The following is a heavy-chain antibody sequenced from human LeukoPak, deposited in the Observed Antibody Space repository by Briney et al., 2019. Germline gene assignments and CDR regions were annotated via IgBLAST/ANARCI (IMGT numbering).Heavy chain of an antibody. D-gene: IGHD3-3*01. CDR1: GGSVSSGDYY. J-gene: IGHJ2*01. Sequence: SETLSLTCTVSGGSVSSGDYYWSWIRQPPGKGLEWIGSVYHSGETYYNPSLKSRVTISVDTSKNQFSLKLRSVTAADTAVYYCARHQGVVDLWGRGSLVTVSS. V-gene: IGHV4-30-2*01. CDR3: ARHQGVVDL. CDR2: VYHSGET.